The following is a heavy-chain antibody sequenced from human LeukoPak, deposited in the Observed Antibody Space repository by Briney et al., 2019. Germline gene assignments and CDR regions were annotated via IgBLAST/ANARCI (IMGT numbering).Heavy chain of an antibody. J-gene: IGHJ5*02. V-gene: IGHV1-8*03. CDR1: GYTLTSYD. D-gene: IGHD3-22*01. CDR2: MNPNSGNT. Sequence: ASVKVSCKASGYTLTSYDINWVRQATGQGLEWMGWMNPNSGNTGYAQKFQGRVTITRNTSISTAYMELSSLRSEDTAVYYCARAPRIYYDSSGYDWFDPWGQGTLVTVSS. CDR3: ARAPRIYYDSSGYDWFDP.